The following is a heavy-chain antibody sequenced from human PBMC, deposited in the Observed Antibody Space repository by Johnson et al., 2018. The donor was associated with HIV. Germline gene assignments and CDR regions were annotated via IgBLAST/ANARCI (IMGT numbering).Heavy chain of an antibody. CDR2: LYSGGSA. CDR1: GFAVSTNY. J-gene: IGHJ3*02. CDR3: AKGADYADYEGAFDI. V-gene: IGHV3-53*01. D-gene: IGHD4-17*01. Sequence: MQLVESGGGLIQPGGSLRLSCAASGFAVSTNYMTWVRQAPGKGLEWVSVLYSGGSAYYTDSVRGRFSISRDNSKNTLYLQMNSLRAEDTAVYYCAKGADYADYEGAFDIWGQGTMVTVSS.